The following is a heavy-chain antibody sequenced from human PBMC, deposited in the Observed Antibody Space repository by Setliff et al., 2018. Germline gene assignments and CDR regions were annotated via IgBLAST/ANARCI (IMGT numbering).Heavy chain of an antibody. Sequence: ASVKVSCKTSGYTFTDYGISWVRQAPGQRLEWVGWIRASNDETDYAQKFRGRVTMTTDTSTSTAYMEMRSLTSDDTAVYYCARDEIRPITPDYWGQGTLVTAPQ. D-gene: IGHD1-20*01. V-gene: IGHV1-18*01. J-gene: IGHJ4*02. CDR2: IRASNDET. CDR1: GYTFTDYG. CDR3: ARDEIRPITPDY.